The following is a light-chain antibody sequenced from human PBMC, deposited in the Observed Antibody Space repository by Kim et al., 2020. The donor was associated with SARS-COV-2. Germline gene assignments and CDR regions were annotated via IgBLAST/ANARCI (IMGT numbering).Light chain of an antibody. CDR1: NIGSKS. CDR2: YDS. Sequence: APGKTARMTCGGNNIGSKSGHWYQQKPGQAPVLVIYYDSDRPSGIPERFSGSNSGNTATLTISRVEAGDEADYYCQVWDSSSDHVVFGGGTKLTVL. J-gene: IGLJ2*01. CDR3: QVWDSSSDHVV. V-gene: IGLV3-21*04.